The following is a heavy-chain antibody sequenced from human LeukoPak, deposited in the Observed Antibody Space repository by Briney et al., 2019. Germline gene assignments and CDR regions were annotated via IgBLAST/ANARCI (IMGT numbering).Heavy chain of an antibody. V-gene: IGHV4-34*01. Sequence: SETLSLTCAVYGGSFSGYYWSWIRQPPGKGLEWIGEINHSGSTNYNPSLKSRVPISVDTSKNQFSLKLSSVTAADTAVYYCAIRIGAAAGIDYWGQGTLVTVSS. CDR3: AIRIGAAAGIDY. J-gene: IGHJ4*02. CDR2: INHSGST. D-gene: IGHD6-13*01. CDR1: GGSFSGYY.